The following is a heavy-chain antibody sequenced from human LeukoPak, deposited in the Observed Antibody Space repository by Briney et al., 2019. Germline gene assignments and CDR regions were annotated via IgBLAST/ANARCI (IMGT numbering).Heavy chain of an antibody. D-gene: IGHD2-21*01. CDR2: INHSGST. V-gene: IGHV4-34*01. Sequence: SETLSLTCAVYGGSFSGYYWSWIRQPPGKGLEWIGEINHSGSTNYNPSLKSRVTISVDTSKNQFSLKLSSVTAADTAVYYCARRTIVVRGDFDYWGQGTLVTVSS. CDR3: ARRTIVVRGDFDY. J-gene: IGHJ4*02. CDR1: GGSFSGYY.